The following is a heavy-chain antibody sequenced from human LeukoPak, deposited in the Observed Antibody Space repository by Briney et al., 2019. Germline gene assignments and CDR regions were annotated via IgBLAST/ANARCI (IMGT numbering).Heavy chain of an antibody. CDR3: ARRIAAAGTNYYYYYGMDV. CDR1: GYSFTSYW. J-gene: IGHJ6*02. Sequence: WESLKISCKGSGYSFTSYWIGWVRQMPGKGLEWMGIIYPGDSDTRYSPSFQGQVTISADKSISTAYLQWSSLKASDTAMYYCARRIAAAGTNYYYYYGMDVWGQGTTVTVSS. V-gene: IGHV5-51*01. D-gene: IGHD6-13*01. CDR2: IYPGDSDT.